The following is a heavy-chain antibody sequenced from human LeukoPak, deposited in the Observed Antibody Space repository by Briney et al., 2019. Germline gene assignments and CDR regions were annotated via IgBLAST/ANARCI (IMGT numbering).Heavy chain of an antibody. CDR3: ARHRVNYYYYMDV. CDR1: GFTFSDYY. V-gene: IGHV3-11*01. CDR2: ISSSGSTI. Sequence: GGSLRLSCAASGFTFSDYYMSWIRQAPGKGLEWVSYISSSGSTIYYADSVKGRFTISRDNAKNSLYLQMNSLRAEETAVYYCARHRVNYYYYMDVWGKGTTVTVSS. J-gene: IGHJ6*03.